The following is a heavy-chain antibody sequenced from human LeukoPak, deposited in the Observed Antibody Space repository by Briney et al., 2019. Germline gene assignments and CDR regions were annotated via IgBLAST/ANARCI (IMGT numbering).Heavy chain of an antibody. Sequence: PSETLSLTCGVSGGSISSTNWWSWVRQPPGQGLEWVGEISLTGQTNYNPSLNGRVTMSLDESRNQLSLKLTSVTAADTAVYFCARPEYCSGGSCYGDYWGQGILVTVSS. V-gene: IGHV4/OR15-8*02. CDR1: GGSISSTNW. CDR3: ARPEYCSGGSCYGDY. CDR2: ISLTGQT. D-gene: IGHD2-15*01. J-gene: IGHJ4*02.